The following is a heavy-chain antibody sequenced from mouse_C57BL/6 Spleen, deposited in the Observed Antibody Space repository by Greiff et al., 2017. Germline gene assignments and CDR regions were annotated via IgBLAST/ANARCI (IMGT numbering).Heavy chain of an antibody. CDR2: FHPYNDDT. D-gene: IGHD1-1*01. V-gene: IGHV1-47*01. Sequence: QVQLQQSGAELVKPGASVKMSCKASGYNITTYPIEWLKQNHGKSLEWIGNFHPYNDDTKSNEKFKGNATLTVEKASSTVYLELSRLTSDDSAVYYCARGRNYYGSYYFHYGGQGTTLTVSS. CDR3: ARGRNYYGSYYFHY. CDR1: GYNITTYP. J-gene: IGHJ2*01.